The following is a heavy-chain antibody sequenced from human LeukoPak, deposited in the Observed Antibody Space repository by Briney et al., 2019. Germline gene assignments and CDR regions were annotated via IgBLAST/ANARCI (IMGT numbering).Heavy chain of an antibody. CDR3: ARHLQPGSKELDY. CDR1: GYSFTTYW. Sequence: GESLKISCKGSGYSFTTYWIGWVRQMPGKGLEWMGIIYPGDSDTRYSPFFQGQVTISTDKSISTAYLQWSSLKASDTAIYYCARHLQPGSKELDYWGQGTLVTVSS. CDR2: IYPGDSDT. D-gene: IGHD3-10*01. V-gene: IGHV5-51*01. J-gene: IGHJ4*02.